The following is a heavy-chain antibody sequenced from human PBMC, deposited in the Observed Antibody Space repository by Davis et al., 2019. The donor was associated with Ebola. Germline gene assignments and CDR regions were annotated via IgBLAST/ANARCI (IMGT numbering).Heavy chain of an antibody. J-gene: IGHJ5*02. Sequence: GESLKISCAASGFTFSSYWMSWVRQAPGKGLEWVANIKQDGSEKYYVDSVKGRFTISRDNAKNSLYLQMNSLRAEDTAVYYCARVEGYYDFWSGYYTGWFDPWGQGTLVTVSS. V-gene: IGHV3-7*03. CDR1: GFTFSSYW. D-gene: IGHD3-3*01. CDR2: IKQDGSEK. CDR3: ARVEGYYDFWSGYYTGWFDP.